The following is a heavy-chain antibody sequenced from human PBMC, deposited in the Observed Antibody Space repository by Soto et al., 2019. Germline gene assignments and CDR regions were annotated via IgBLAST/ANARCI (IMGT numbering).Heavy chain of an antibody. CDR2: ISSSSSYI. V-gene: IGHV3-21*01. CDR1: GFTFSSYS. Sequence: EVQLVESGGGLVKPGGSLRLSCAASGFTFSSYSMNWVRQAPGKGLEWVSSISSSSSYIYYADSVKGRFTISRDNAKNSLYRQMNSLRAEDTAVYYCARDASPTLRGVPFDPWGQGTLVTVSS. CDR3: ARDASPTLRGVPFDP. J-gene: IGHJ5*02. D-gene: IGHD3-10*01.